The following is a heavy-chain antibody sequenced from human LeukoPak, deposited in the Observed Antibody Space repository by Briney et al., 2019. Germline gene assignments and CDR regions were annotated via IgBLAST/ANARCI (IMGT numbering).Heavy chain of an antibody. CDR1: GGSFSGYY. J-gene: IGHJ4*02. D-gene: IGHD6-19*01. CDR2: INHSGST. V-gene: IGHV4-34*01. Sequence: SETLSLTCAVYGGSFSGYYWSWIRQPPGKGLEWIGEINHSGSTNYNPSLKSRVTISVDTSKNQFSLKLSAVTAADTAVYYCASSPDEGSGWYYFDYWGQRTLVTVSS. CDR3: ASSPDEGSGWYYFDY.